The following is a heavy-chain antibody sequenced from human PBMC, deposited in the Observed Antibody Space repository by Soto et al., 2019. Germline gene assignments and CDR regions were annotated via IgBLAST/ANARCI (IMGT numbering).Heavy chain of an antibody. CDR2: SSSSGAYI. CDR1: GFALRDNY. Sequence: QVQLVESGGGLVEPGGSLRLSCTGSGFALRDNYMTWIRQAPGKGLVWVSYSSSSGAYINYADSVKGRFTISRDNAYNSLYLQMDSLTAEETAVYFCAWTSGRRQVGRYAYGLDVWGQGTTVTVSS. D-gene: IGHD1-1*01. CDR3: AWTSGRRQVGRYAYGLDV. J-gene: IGHJ6*02. V-gene: IGHV3-11*06.